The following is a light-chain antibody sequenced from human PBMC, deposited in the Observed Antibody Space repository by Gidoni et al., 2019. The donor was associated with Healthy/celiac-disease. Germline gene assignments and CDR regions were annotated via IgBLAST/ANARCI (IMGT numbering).Light chain of an antibody. CDR2: EVS. Sequence: SAPTQPASVSGSPGQSITISCTGTSSDVGGSNYVSWYHQYPGKAHKLRIYEVSNRPSGVSNRFSGYKSGNTASLTISGLQAEDEADYYCSSYTSSSNYVFGTGTKVTVL. V-gene: IGLV2-14*01. J-gene: IGLJ1*01. CDR1: SSDVGGSNY. CDR3: SSYTSSSNYV.